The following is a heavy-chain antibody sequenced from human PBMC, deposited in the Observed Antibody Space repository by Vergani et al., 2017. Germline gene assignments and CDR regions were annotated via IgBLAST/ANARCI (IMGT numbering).Heavy chain of an antibody. Sequence: EVQLVESGGGLVQPRGTIRLSCSASGSIFKTYWMNWVRQTPGKGLEWVASIGLDGSERFYAESVKGRFTISRDNAKNSLFLQISSLRAEDTALYYCASLPNRHGWFIDYWGQGTLVTVSS. J-gene: IGHJ4*02. V-gene: IGHV3-7*01. D-gene: IGHD6-19*01. CDR2: IGLDGSER. CDR3: ASLPNRHGWFIDY. CDR1: GSIFKTYW.